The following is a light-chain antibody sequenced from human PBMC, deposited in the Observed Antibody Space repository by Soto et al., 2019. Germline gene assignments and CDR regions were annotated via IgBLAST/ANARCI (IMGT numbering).Light chain of an antibody. J-gene: IGKJ4*01. CDR2: LGS. CDR1: QSLLHSNGYNY. V-gene: IGKV2-28*01. Sequence: DIVMTQSPLSLPVTPGEPASISCSSSQSLLHSNGYNYLDWYLQKPGQSPQLLIYLGSNRASGVPDRFSGSGSGTEFTLKIGRVEAEDAGVYYCMQALQTPLTFGGGTKVDIK. CDR3: MQALQTPLT.